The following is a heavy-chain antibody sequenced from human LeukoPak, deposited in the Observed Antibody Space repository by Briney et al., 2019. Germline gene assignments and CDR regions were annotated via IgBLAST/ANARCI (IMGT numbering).Heavy chain of an antibody. CDR2: INHSGST. D-gene: IGHD5-18*01. CDR3: APRGDIEHSYGYGKWFDP. CDR1: GGSFSGYY. J-gene: IGHJ5*02. Sequence: PSETLSLTCAVYGGSFSGYYWSWIRQPPGKGLEWIGEINHSGSTNYNASLRSRVTISVDTSTNKFSLRLSSVTAADTAVYYCAPRGDIEHSYGYGKWFDPWGQGTRVTVSS. V-gene: IGHV4-34*01.